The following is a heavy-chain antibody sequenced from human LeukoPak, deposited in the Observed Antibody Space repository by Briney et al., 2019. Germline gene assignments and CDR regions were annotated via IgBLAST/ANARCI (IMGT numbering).Heavy chain of an antibody. V-gene: IGHV3-21*01. J-gene: IGHJ4*02. CDR2: ISSSSSYI. CDR3: ARERKPHKKNDY. Sequence: PGGSLRLSCAGSGFTFSSYAMNWVRQAPGKGLEWVSSISSSSSYIYHADSVKGRFTISRDNAKNSLYLQMNSLRAEDTAVYYCARERKPHKKNDYWGQGTLVTVSS. CDR1: GFTFSSYA.